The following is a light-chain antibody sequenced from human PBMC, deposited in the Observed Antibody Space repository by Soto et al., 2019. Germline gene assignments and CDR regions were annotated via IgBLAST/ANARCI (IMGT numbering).Light chain of an antibody. V-gene: IGKV3-20*01. CDR1: QSVSSTY. Sequence: EIVFTQCPGTLSLSPGERVTLSCTASQSVSSTYLAWYQHKPGQAPRPLIYGAFSRATGIPDRFSGSGSETDFTLTISRLEPEDFAVYYCHQYGSSPWTFGQGTRWIS. J-gene: IGKJ1*01. CDR2: GAF. CDR3: HQYGSSPWT.